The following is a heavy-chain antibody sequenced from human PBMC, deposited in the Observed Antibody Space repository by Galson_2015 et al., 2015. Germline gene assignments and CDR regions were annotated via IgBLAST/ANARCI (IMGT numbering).Heavy chain of an antibody. J-gene: IGHJ6*02. Sequence: SVKVSCKASGYTFTGYYMHWVRQAPGQGLEWMGRISPNSGGTNYAQKFQGRVTMTRDTSISTAYMELSRLRSDDTAVYHCARHVGSSWYCGMDVWGQGTTVTVSS. CDR1: GYTFTGYY. CDR3: ARHVGSSWYCGMDV. CDR2: ISPNSGGT. D-gene: IGHD6-13*01. V-gene: IGHV1-2*06.